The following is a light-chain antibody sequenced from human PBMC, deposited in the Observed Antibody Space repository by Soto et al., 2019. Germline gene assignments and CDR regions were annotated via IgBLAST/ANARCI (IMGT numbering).Light chain of an antibody. CDR2: DVS. CDR1: SSDVGGCNY. CDR3: SSYTSSSTLG. J-gene: IGLJ2*01. Sequence: QSALNQPASVSGSPGQSITISCTGTSSDVGGCNYVSWYQQHPGKAPKLMIYDVSNRPSGVSNRFSGSKSGNTASLTISGLQAEDEADYYCSSYTSSSTLGFGGGTKVTVL. V-gene: IGLV2-14*01.